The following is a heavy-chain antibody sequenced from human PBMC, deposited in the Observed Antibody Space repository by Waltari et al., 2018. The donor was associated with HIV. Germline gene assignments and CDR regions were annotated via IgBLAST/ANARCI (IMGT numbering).Heavy chain of an antibody. CDR3: ARPIGRGQDY. J-gene: IGHJ4*02. CDR1: GFTFSSYW. V-gene: IGHV3-7*01. CDR2: RKQDGSEK. Sequence: EVQLVESGGGLVQPGGSLRLSCAASGFTFSSYWMSWVRQAPGKGLGWVANRKQDGSEKNYVDSVKGRFTISRDNAKNSLYLQMNSLRVEDTAVYYCARPIGRGQDYWGQGTLVTVSS.